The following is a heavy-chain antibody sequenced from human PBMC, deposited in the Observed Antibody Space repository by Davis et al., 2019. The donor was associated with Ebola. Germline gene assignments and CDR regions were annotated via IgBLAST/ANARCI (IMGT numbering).Heavy chain of an antibody. CDR3: AKSGDYVWRGYFDY. Sequence: GESLKISCAASGFTFSSYAMSWVRQAPGKGLEWVSAISDSGGSTYYADSVKGRFTSSRDNSKNTLYLQMNSPRAEDTAVYYCAKSGDYVWRGYFDYWGQGTLVTVSS. CDR1: GFTFSSYA. J-gene: IGHJ4*02. D-gene: IGHD3-16*01. V-gene: IGHV3-23*01. CDR2: ISDSGGST.